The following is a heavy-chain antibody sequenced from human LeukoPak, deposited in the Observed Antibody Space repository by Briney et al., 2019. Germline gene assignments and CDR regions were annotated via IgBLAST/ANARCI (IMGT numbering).Heavy chain of an antibody. Sequence: AASVKVSCKASGGTFSSYAISWVRQAPGQGLEWMGRIIPILGIANYAQEFQGRVTITADKSTSTAYMELSSLRSEDTAVYYCATVGYSSSSSTHWGQGTLVTVSS. J-gene: IGHJ4*02. CDR3: ATVGYSSSSSTH. CDR1: GGTFSSYA. V-gene: IGHV1-69*04. CDR2: IIPILGIA. D-gene: IGHD6-6*01.